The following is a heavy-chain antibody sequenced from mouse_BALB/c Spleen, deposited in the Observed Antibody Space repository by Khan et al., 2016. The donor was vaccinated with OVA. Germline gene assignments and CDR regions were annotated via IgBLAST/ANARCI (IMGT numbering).Heavy chain of an antibody. J-gene: IGHJ2*01. D-gene: IGHD1-1*02. CDR3: ARRGLGWDFDY. V-gene: IGHV1-7*01. Sequence: QVQLQQSGAELAKPGASVKMSCKASGYTFINYWILWVKQRPGQGLEWIGYINPSTGYTEYNQNFKDKATLTADKSSSPAFMQLSSLTYEDSAVNYCARRGLGWDFDYWGQGTTLTVSS. CDR1: GYTFINYW. CDR2: INPSTGYT.